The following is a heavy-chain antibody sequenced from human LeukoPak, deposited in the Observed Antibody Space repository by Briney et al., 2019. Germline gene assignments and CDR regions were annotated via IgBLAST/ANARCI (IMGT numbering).Heavy chain of an antibody. V-gene: IGHV3-11*01. Sequence: GGSLRLSCAASGFTFSDHYMSWIRQAPGKGLECVSYISSGGSTTYYTDSVKGRFTISRDNGKNALYLQMNSLRAEDTAVYYCAREMQDIVVVPAADYYYYGMDVWGQGTTVTVSS. D-gene: IGHD2-2*01. CDR1: GFTFSDHY. J-gene: IGHJ6*02. CDR3: AREMQDIVVVPAADYYYYGMDV. CDR2: ISSGGSTT.